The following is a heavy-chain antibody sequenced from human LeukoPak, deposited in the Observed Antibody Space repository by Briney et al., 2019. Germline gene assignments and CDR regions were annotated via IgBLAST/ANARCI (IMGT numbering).Heavy chain of an antibody. CDR3: ARVGSLLI. CDR2: ISSSSSYI. V-gene: IGHV3-21*01. Sequence: KHWGSLRLSCAASGFTFSSYCMNWVRQAPGKGLEWVSSISSSSSYIYYADSVKGRFTISRDNAKNSLYLQMNSLRAEDTAVYYCARVGSLLIWGQGTMVTVSS. CDR1: GFTFSSYC. J-gene: IGHJ3*02. D-gene: IGHD1-26*01.